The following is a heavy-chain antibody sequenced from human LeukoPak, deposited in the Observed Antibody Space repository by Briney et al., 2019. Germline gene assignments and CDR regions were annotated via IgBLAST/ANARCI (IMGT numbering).Heavy chain of an antibody. D-gene: IGHD3-22*01. CDR2: INNSGVHT. V-gene: IGHV3-23*01. CDR3: ARDRHKYNYDSGGYPPY. CDR1: EFTFSNYA. J-gene: IGHJ4*02. Sequence: PGGSLRLSCEASEFTFSNYAMSWVRQAPGKGLEWVSIINNSGVHTSYADSVKGRFTISRDNSKNTLYLQMNSLRAEDTAVYYCARDRHKYNYDSGGYPPYWGQGTLVTVSS.